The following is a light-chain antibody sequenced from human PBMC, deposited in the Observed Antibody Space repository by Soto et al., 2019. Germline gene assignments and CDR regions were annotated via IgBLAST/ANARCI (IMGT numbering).Light chain of an antibody. V-gene: IGKV1-39*01. CDR1: QNIENF. CDR2: AS. J-gene: IGKJ3*01. CDR3: QQTYSTPT. Sequence: DIQMTQSPSSLSASVGDRVTITCRASQNIENFLNWYQQKPGKAPKLLIYASSLQSGVPSRFSGSGSETDFTLTISSLQPEDFAIYYCQQTYSTPTFGPGTKLNIK.